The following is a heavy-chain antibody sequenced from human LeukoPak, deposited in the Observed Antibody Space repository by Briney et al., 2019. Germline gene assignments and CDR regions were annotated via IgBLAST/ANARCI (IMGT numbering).Heavy chain of an antibody. CDR1: GGSISSGSYY. Sequence: SETLSLTCTVSGGSISSGSYYWSWIRQPAGKGLEWIGRIYTSGSTNYNPSLKSRVTISVDTSKTQFPLKLSSVTAADTAVYYCARTSAEAEDYYYYYYMDVWGKGTTVTVSS. CDR3: ARTSAEAEDYYYYYYMDV. CDR2: IYTSGST. J-gene: IGHJ6*03. V-gene: IGHV4-61*02.